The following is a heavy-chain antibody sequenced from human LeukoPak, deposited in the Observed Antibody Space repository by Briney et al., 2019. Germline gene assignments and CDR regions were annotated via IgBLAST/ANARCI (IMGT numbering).Heavy chain of an antibody. D-gene: IGHD2-15*01. J-gene: IGHJ4*02. CDR1: GYTFTGYY. CDR2: INPNSGGT. V-gene: IGHV1-2*02. Sequence: EASVKVSCKASGYTFTGYYMHWVRQAPGQGLEWMGWINPNSGGTNYAQKFQGRVTMTRDTSISTAYMDLSSLGSDDTAVFYCVRKSATRRTSEFDYWGQGTPVTVSS. CDR3: VRKSATRRTSEFDY.